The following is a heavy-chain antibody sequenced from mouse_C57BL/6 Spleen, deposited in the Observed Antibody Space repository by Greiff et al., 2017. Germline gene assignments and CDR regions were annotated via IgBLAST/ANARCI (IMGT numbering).Heavy chain of an antibody. Sequence: QVQLKQPGAELVKPGASVKLSCKASGYTFTSYWMHWVKQRPGQGLEWIGMIHPNSGSTNYNEKFKSKATLTVDKSSSTAYMQLSSLTSEDSAVYYCASSRGGYAMDYWGQGTSVTVSS. CDR3: ASSRGGYAMDY. J-gene: IGHJ4*01. V-gene: IGHV1-64*01. CDR2: IHPNSGST. CDR1: GYTFTSYW.